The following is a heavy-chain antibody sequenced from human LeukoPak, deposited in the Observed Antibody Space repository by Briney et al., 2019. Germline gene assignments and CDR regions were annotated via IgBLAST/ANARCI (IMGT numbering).Heavy chain of an antibody. Sequence: GGCLRLSCAASGFTFDDYAMHWVRQAPGKGLEWGSLISGDGGSTYYADSVKGRFTISRDNSKNSLYLQMNSLRTEDTALYYCAKDGERWLQGLDYWGQGTLVTVSS. CDR2: ISGDGGST. J-gene: IGHJ4*02. CDR3: AKDGERWLQGLDY. CDR1: GFTFDDYA. V-gene: IGHV3-43*02. D-gene: IGHD5-24*01.